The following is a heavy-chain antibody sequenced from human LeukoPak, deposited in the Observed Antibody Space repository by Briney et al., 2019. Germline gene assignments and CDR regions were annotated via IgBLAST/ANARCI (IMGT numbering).Heavy chain of an antibody. Sequence: GGSLRLSCAASGITFSSYAMSWVRQAPGKGLEWVSAISGSGGSTYYADSVKGRFTISRDNSKSTLYLQMNSLRAEDRAIYYCAKLMSEYSSSSGTDYGGKGPLVTVSS. V-gene: IGHV3-23*01. D-gene: IGHD6-6*01. J-gene: IGHJ4*02. CDR1: GITFSSYA. CDR3: AKLMSEYSSSSGTDY. CDR2: ISGSGGST.